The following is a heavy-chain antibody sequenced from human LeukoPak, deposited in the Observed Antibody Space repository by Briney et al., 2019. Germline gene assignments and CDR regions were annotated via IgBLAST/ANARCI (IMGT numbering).Heavy chain of an antibody. CDR2: IYYSGST. CDR1: GGSISSSYYY. D-gene: IGHD3-22*01. V-gene: IGHV4-39*01. Sequence: SETLSLTCTVSGGSISSSYYYWGWIRQPPGKGLEWIGSIYYSGSTYYNPSLKSRVTISVDTSKNQFSLKLSSVTAADTAVYYCARGYYDSSGYYIDYWGQGTLVTVSS. J-gene: IGHJ4*02. CDR3: ARGYYDSSGYYIDY.